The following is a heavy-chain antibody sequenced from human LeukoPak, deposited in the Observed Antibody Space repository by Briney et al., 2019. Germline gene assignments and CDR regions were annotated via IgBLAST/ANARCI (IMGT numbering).Heavy chain of an antibody. CDR3: ARDCYDSSGSNWFDP. CDR1: GGSISSGDYY. D-gene: IGHD3-22*01. Sequence: SETLSLTCTVSGGSISSGDYYWSWIRQHPGKGLEWIGYIYYSGSTYYNPSLKSRVTISVDTSKNQFSLKLSSVTAADTAVYYCARDCYDSSGSNWFDPWGQGTLVTVSS. J-gene: IGHJ5*02. V-gene: IGHV4-31*03. CDR2: IYYSGST.